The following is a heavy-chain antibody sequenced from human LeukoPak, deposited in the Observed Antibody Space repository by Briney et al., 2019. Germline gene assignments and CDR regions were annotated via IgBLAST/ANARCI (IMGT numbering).Heavy chain of an antibody. CDR1: GFTFSSYS. J-gene: IGHJ5*02. V-gene: IGHV3-21*01. CDR3: ARAGYSGYANWFDP. CDR2: ISSSSSYI. Sequence: GGSLRLSCAASGFTFSSYSMNWVRQAPGKGLEWVSSISSSSSYIYYADSVKGRFTISRDNAKNSLYLQMNSLRAEDTAVYYCARAGYSGYANWFDPWGQGTLVTVSS. D-gene: IGHD5-12*01.